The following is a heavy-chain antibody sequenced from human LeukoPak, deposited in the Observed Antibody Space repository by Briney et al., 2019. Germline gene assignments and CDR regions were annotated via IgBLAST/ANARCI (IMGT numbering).Heavy chain of an antibody. Sequence: GGSLRLSCAASGFTFSGYGMHWVRQAPGKGLEWVAFIQYDANNKHYAESVKGRFTISRDNSKNTLDLQMNNLRAEDTAVYFCAKDPPGTWAYYFDFWGQGTLVTVSS. CDR1: GFTFSGYG. J-gene: IGHJ4*02. V-gene: IGHV3-30*02. CDR3: AKDPPGTWAYYFDF. CDR2: IQYDANNK. D-gene: IGHD7-27*01.